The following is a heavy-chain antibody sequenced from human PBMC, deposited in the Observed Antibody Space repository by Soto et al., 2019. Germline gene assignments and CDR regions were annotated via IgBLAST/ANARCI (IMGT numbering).Heavy chain of an antibody. V-gene: IGHV3-48*02. CDR1: GHTFSLYG. D-gene: IGHD2-8*01. CDR2: INYSSSTI. Sequence: PGGSLRLSCVASGHTFSLYGFNWVRQAPGKGLEWPSYINYSSSTIYYADSVKGRFTISRDSAKSSLYLQMNSLRDEDTAVYYCARDNGVYSDHYGMDIWGQGTTVTVSS. J-gene: IGHJ6*02. CDR3: ARDNGVYSDHYGMDI.